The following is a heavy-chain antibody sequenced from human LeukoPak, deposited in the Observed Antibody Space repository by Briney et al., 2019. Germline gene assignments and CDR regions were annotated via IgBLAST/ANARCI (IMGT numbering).Heavy chain of an antibody. Sequence: GGSLRLSCTASGFNFGSDAMHWVRQAPGKGLEWVAFIWYDGSNDHYADSVKGRFTISRDNSKNTVCLQMNGLRVEDTAVYYCARDPSGSGWSLNNWGQGTLVTVSS. D-gene: IGHD6-19*01. CDR2: IWYDGSND. J-gene: IGHJ4*02. CDR3: ARDPSGSGWSLNN. V-gene: IGHV3-33*01. CDR1: GFNFGSDA.